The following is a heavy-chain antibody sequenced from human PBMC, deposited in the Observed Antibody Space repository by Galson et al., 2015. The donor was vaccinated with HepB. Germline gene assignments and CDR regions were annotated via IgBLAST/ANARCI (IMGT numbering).Heavy chain of an antibody. CDR3: ARARGDSSGYYFDY. D-gene: IGHD3-22*01. J-gene: IGHJ4*02. Sequence: SVKVSCKASGGTFSSYTISWVRQAPGQGLEWMGRIIPILGIANYAQKFQGRVTITADKSTSTAYMELSSLRSEDTAVYYCARARGDSSGYYFDYWGQGTLVTVSS. CDR2: IIPILGIA. CDR1: GGTFSSYT. V-gene: IGHV1-69*02.